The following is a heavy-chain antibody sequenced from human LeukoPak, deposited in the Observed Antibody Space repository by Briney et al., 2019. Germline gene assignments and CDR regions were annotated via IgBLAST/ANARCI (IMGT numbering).Heavy chain of an antibody. V-gene: IGHV3-48*04. Sequence: PGGSLRLSCAASGFTFSSYSMNWVRQAPGKGLEWVSYISSSGSTIYYADSVKGRFTISRDNAKNSLYLQMNSLRAEDTAVYYCARDEAYGIAVAARAFDIWGQGTMVTFSS. D-gene: IGHD6-19*01. CDR3: ARDEAYGIAVAARAFDI. CDR1: GFTFSSYS. J-gene: IGHJ3*02. CDR2: ISSSGSTI.